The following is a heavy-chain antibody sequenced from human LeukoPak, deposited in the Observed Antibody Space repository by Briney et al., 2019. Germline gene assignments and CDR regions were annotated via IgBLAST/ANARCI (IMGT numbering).Heavy chain of an antibody. V-gene: IGHV3-21*04. CDR2: ISSSSSYI. CDR1: GFTFSSYS. CDR3: AKGGRREYYDILTGYYTGSRSLDP. Sequence: GGSLRLSCAASGFTFSSYSMNWVRQAPGKGLEWVSSISSSSSYIYYADSVKGRFTISRDNSKNTLYLQMNSLRAEDTAVYYCAKGGRREYYDILTGYYTGSRSLDPWGQGTLVTVSS. D-gene: IGHD3-9*01. J-gene: IGHJ5*02.